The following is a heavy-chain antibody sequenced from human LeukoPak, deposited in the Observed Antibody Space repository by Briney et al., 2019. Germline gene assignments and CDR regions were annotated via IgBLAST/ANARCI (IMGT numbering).Heavy chain of an antibody. CDR2: IYYSGST. CDR3: ARDYDIFESHFDY. V-gene: IGHV4-38-2*02. CDR1: GYSISSGYY. J-gene: IGHJ4*02. Sequence: SETLSLTCTVSGYSISSGYYWGWIRQPPGKGLEWIGSIYYSGSTYYNPSLKSRVTISVDTSKNQFSLKLSSVTAADTAVYYCARDYDIFESHFDYWGQGTLVTVSS. D-gene: IGHD3-9*01.